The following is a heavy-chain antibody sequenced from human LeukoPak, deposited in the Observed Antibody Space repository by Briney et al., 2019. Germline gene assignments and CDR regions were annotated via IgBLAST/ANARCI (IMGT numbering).Heavy chain of an antibody. CDR1: GGTFSSYA. V-gene: IGHV1-69*13. CDR3: ARVDQNWFDP. CDR2: IIPIFGTA. Sequence: GASVKVSCKASGGTFSSYAISWVRQAPGQGLEWMGGIIPIFGTANYAQKFQGRVTITADESTSTAYMELSSLRSEGTAVYYCARVDQNWFDPWGQGTLVTVSS. J-gene: IGHJ5*02. D-gene: IGHD2-2*01.